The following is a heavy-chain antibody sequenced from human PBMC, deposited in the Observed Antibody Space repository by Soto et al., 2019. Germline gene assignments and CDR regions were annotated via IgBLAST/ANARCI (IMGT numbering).Heavy chain of an antibody. V-gene: IGHV3-23*04. CDR1: GFTFSSYA. J-gene: IGHJ4*02. CDR2: ISGSGGST. CDR3: AKGFSGYSYGYDY. Sequence: VQLVESGGGVVQPGRSLRLSCAASGFTFSSYAMSWVRQAPGKGLEWVSAISGSGGSTYYADSVKGRFTISRDNSKNTLYLQMNSLRAEDTAVYYCAKGFSGYSYGYDYWGQGTLVTVSS. D-gene: IGHD5-18*01.